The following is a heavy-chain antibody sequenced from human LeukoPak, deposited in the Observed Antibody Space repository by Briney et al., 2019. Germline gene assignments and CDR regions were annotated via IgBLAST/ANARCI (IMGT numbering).Heavy chain of an antibody. CDR1: DDSISDYY. CDR2: IYHSGST. V-gene: IGHV4-59*12. J-gene: IGHJ4*02. CDR3: ARYSLTYYYDSSGDFDY. D-gene: IGHD3-22*01. Sequence: PSETLSLTCTVSDDSISDYYRGWIRQPPGKGLEWIGYIYHSGSTYYNPSLKSRVTISVDRSKNQFSLKLSSVTAADTAVYYCARYSLTYYYDSSGDFDYWGQGTLVTVSS.